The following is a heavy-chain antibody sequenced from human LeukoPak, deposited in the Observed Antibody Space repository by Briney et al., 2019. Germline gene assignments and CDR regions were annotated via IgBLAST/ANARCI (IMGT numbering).Heavy chain of an antibody. V-gene: IGHV3-48*03. D-gene: IGHD6-19*01. CDR2: ISSSGSTI. J-gene: IGHJ4*02. CDR3: ARVYSSGWSY. Sequence: GGSLRLSCAASGFIFSAYEMNWVRPAPGKGLEWVSYISSSGSTIYYADSVKGRFTISRDNAKKSLYLQMNSLRAEDTAVYYCARVYSSGWSYWGQGTLVTVSS. CDR1: GFIFSAYE.